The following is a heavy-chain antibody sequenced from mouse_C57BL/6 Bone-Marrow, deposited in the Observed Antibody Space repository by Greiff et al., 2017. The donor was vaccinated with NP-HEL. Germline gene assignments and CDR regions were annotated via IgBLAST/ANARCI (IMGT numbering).Heavy chain of an antibody. J-gene: IGHJ4*01. V-gene: IGHV1-69*01. CDR3: ASPLDGSYAMDY. CDR2: IDPSDSYT. Sequence: QVQLQQPGAELVMPGASVKLSCKASGYTFTSYWMHWVKQRPGQGLEWIGEIDPSDSYTNYNQKFKGKSTLTVDKSSSTAYMQLSSLTSEDSAVYYCASPLDGSYAMDYWGQGTSVTVSS. CDR1: GYTFTSYW. D-gene: IGHD2-3*01.